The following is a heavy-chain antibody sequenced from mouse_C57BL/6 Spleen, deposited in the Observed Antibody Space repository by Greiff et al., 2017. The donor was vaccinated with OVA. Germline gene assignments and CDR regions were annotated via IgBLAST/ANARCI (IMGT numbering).Heavy chain of an antibody. V-gene: IGHV1-80*01. Sequence: QVQLQQSGAELVKPGASVKISCKASGYAFSSYWMNWVKQRPGKGLEWIGQIYPGDGDTNYNGKFKGKATLTADKSSSTAYMQLSSLTSEDSAVYFCARHEDYDGFPFDYWGQGTTLTVSS. CDR1: GYAFSSYW. CDR2: IYPGDGDT. J-gene: IGHJ2*01. D-gene: IGHD2-4*01. CDR3: ARHEDYDGFPFDY.